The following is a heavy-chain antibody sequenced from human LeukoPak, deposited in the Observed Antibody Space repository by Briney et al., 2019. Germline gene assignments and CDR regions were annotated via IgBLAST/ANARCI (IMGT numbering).Heavy chain of an antibody. J-gene: IGHJ4*02. V-gene: IGHV5-51*01. Sequence: GESLKISCKGSGYKFDTFWIAWVRQMPGKGLEDMGIIYPGDSDARYSPSFEGQVTMSADRSTNTAFLQWSSLKASDTAIYYCARRRTGDYAFDFWGQGTLVTVSS. CDR1: GYKFDTFW. D-gene: IGHD4-17*01. CDR3: ARRRTGDYAFDF. CDR2: IYPGDSDA.